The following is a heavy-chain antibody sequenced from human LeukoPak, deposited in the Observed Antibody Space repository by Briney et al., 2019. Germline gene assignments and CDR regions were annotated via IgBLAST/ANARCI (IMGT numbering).Heavy chain of an antibody. Sequence: GGSLRLSCAASGFTFSSYAMHWVRQALGKGLEWVAVISYDGSNKYYADSVKGRFTISRDNSKNTLYLQMNSLRAEDTAVYYCARVDTAMDAFDIWGQGTMVTVSS. V-gene: IGHV3-30-3*01. CDR3: ARVDTAMDAFDI. D-gene: IGHD5-18*01. J-gene: IGHJ3*02. CDR2: ISYDGSNK. CDR1: GFTFSSYA.